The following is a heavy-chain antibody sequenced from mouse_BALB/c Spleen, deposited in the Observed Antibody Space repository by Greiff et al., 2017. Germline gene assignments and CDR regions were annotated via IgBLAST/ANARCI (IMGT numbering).Heavy chain of an antibody. CDR3: ARTGTARAWFAY. CDR2: INPGSGGT. CDR1: GYAFTNYL. J-gene: IGHJ3*01. Sequence: QVQLQQSGAELVRPGTSVKVSCKASGYAFTNYLIEWVKQRPGQGLEWIGVINPGSGGTNYNEKFKGKATLTADKSSSTAYMQLSSLTSDDSAVYFCARTGTARAWFAYWGQGTLVTVSA. V-gene: IGHV1-54*01. D-gene: IGHD3-2*01.